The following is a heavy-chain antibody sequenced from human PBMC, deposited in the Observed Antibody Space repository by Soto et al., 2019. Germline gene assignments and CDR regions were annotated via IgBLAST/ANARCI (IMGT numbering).Heavy chain of an antibody. CDR3: ATYDILTGYYKGQSNWFDP. D-gene: IGHD3-9*01. V-gene: IGHV3-23*01. CDR1: GFTFSSYA. Sequence: LRLSCAASGFTFSSYAMSWVRQAPGKGLEWVSAISGSGGSTYYADSVKGRFTISRDNSKNTLYLQMNSLRAEDTAVYYCATYDILTGYYKGQSNWFDPWGQGTLVTVSS. J-gene: IGHJ5*02. CDR2: ISGSGGST.